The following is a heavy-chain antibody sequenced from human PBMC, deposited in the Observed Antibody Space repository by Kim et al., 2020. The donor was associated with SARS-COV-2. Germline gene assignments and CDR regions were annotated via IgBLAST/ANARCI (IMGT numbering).Heavy chain of an antibody. J-gene: IGHJ2*01. D-gene: IGHD4-4*01. Sequence: PPPKSRVTISVDTSKNQFSRKLSSVTAADTAVYYCASSATVTTRWYFDLWGRGTLVTVSS. V-gene: IGHV4-59*01. CDR3: ASSATVTTRWYFDL.